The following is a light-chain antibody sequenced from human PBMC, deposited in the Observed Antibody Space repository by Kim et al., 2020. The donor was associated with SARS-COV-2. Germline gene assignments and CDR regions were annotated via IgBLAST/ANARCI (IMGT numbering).Light chain of an antibody. Sequence: EIVLMQSPGTLSLSPGERATLSCRASQSVSSSYLAWYQQKPGQAPRLLIYGASNRATGIPDRFSGSGSGTDFTLTISRLEPEDFAVYYCQQYGSSPPLTFGGGTKVDIK. CDR3: QQYGSSPPLT. CDR2: GAS. J-gene: IGKJ4*01. V-gene: IGKV3-20*01. CDR1: QSVSSSY.